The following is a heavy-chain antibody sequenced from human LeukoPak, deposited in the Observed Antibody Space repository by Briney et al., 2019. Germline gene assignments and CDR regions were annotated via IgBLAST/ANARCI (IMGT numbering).Heavy chain of an antibody. CDR1: GGSISGYY. J-gene: IGHJ5*02. CDR3: ARDVAARHWFDP. Sequence: SETLSLTCTVSGGSISGYYWSWIRQPPGKGLEWIGYIYYSGSTNYNPSLKSRVTISVDTSKNQFSLKLSSVTAADTAVYYCARDVAARHWFDPWGQGTLVTVSS. V-gene: IGHV4-59*01. D-gene: IGHD6-6*01. CDR2: IYYSGST.